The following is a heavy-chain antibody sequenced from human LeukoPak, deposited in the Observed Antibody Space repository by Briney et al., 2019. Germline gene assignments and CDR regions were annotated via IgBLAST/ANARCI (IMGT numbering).Heavy chain of an antibody. CDR2: INHSGST. V-gene: IGHV4-34*01. D-gene: IGHD4-11*01. Sequence: SETLSLTCAVYGGSFSGYYWSWIRQPPGKGLEWIGEINHSGSTNYNPSLKSRVTISVDTSKNQFSLKLSSMTAADTAVYYCARGNSNSYYYYYMDVWGKGTTVTVSS. CDR1: GGSFSGYY. J-gene: IGHJ6*03. CDR3: ARGNSNSYYYYYMDV.